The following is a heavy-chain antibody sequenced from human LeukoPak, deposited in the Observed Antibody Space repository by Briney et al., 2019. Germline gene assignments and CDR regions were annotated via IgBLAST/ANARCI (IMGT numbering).Heavy chain of an antibody. CDR2: ISWDGRNM. Sequence: GGSLRLSCAASGFSLDDYAMHWVRQAPGQGLEWVSSISWDGRNMAYAASVKGRFTISRDNAQYSLYLQMYSLKIEDTAFYYGIKDMGFDLLKDAFDLWGQGMLVTVSS. CDR3: IKDMGFDLLKDAFDL. V-gene: IGHV3-9*01. CDR1: GFSLDDYA. D-gene: IGHD1-26*01. J-gene: IGHJ3*01.